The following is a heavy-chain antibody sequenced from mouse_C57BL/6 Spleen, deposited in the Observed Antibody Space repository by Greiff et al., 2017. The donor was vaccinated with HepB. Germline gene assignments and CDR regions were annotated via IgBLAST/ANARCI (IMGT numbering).Heavy chain of an antibody. CDR1: GYTFTSYW. Sequence: VQLQQPGAELVKPGASVKLSCKASGYTFTSYWMQWVKQRPGQGLEWIGEIDPSDSYTNYNQKFKGKATLTVDTSSSTAYMQLSSLTSEDSAVYYCARSPITTVTLFDYWGQGTTLTVSS. CDR3: ARSPITTVTLFDY. V-gene: IGHV1-50*01. J-gene: IGHJ2*01. CDR2: IDPSDSYT. D-gene: IGHD1-1*01.